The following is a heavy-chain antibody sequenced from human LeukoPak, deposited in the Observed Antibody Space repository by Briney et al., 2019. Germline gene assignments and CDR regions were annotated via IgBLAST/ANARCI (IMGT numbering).Heavy chain of an antibody. CDR1: GGSIISSNYY. V-gene: IGHV4-39*01. D-gene: IGHD3-3*01. Sequence: SETLSLTCSVSGGSIISSNYYWGWIRQPPGKGLEWIGSIYQSGSGSSYYKPSLKSRVTISGDTSKNEFFLRLISVTAADTAVYYCASTLRFLPYRRFDYWGQGTLVTVPS. J-gene: IGHJ4*02. CDR2: IYQSGSGSS. CDR3: ASTLRFLPYRRFDY.